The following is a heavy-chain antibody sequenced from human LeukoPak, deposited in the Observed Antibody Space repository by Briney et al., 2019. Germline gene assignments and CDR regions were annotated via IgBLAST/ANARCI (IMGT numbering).Heavy chain of an antibody. V-gene: IGHV3-23*01. CDR1: GSTLRNYI. Sequence: GGSLRLSCVASGSTLRNYIMTWVRQASGKGLEWVSSMSIIDDSIYYADSVKGRFTISRDNSKSTLSLQVSSLRAEDTGVYYCAREGYTSDYAGAFDIWGQGSVVTVSS. J-gene: IGHJ3*02. D-gene: IGHD2-2*01. CDR3: AREGYTSDYAGAFDI. CDR2: MSIIDDSI.